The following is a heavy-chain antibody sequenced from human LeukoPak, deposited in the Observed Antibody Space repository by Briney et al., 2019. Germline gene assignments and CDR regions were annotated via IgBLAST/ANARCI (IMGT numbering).Heavy chain of an antibody. V-gene: IGHV3-7*01. Sequence: GGSLRLSCAASGFTFSSYWMSWVRQAPGKGLEWVANIKQDGSEKYYVDSVKGRFTISRDNAKNSLYLQMNSLRAEDTAVYYSARDHRRQLTHYYYYYMDVWGKGTTVTVSS. J-gene: IGHJ6*03. CDR2: IKQDGSEK. CDR3: ARDHRRQLTHYYYYYMDV. D-gene: IGHD4/OR15-4a*01. CDR1: GFTFSSYW.